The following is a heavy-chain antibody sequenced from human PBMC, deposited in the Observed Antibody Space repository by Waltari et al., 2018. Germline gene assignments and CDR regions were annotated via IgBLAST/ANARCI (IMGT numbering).Heavy chain of an antibody. CDR3: SIRILEAADDFDY. Sequence: QLQLQESGPGLVKPSETLSLTCTVSGGSISSSSYYWGWIRQPPGKGLEWIGSIYYSGSTYNNPPLNSRVTRSVDTSKNQLCLKLSAVTAADKGVYYCSIRILEAADDFDYWGQGTLVTVSS. V-gene: IGHV4-39*01. D-gene: IGHD3-3*01. CDR2: IYYSGST. J-gene: IGHJ4*02. CDR1: GGSISSSSYY.